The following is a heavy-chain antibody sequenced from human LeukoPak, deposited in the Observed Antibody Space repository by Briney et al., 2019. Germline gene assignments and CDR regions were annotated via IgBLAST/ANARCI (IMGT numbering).Heavy chain of an antibody. D-gene: IGHD2-15*01. J-gene: IGHJ5*02. CDR3: ARGQRLPSRCSGGSCYSGWFDP. CDR2: IFYSGST. V-gene: IGHV4-59*01. CDR1: GGSISSYY. Sequence: PSETLSLTCTVSGGSISSYYWSWIRQPPGKGLEWIGYIFYSGSTNYNPSLKSRVTISVDTSKNQFSLKLNSVTAADTAVYYCARGQRLPSRCSGGSCYSGWFDPWGQGTLVTVSS.